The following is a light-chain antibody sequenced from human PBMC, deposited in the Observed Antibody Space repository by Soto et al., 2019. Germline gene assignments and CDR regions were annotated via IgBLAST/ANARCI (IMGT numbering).Light chain of an antibody. J-gene: IGLJ2*01. CDR3: SSYTSSSPVV. CDR2: EVS. Sequence: QSVLTQPASVSGSPGQSITISCTGTSSDVGGYNYVSWYQQHPGKDPKLMIYEVSNRPSGVSNRFSGSKSGNTASLTISGHPAEDDAAYYCSSYTSSSPVVFGGGTKVTVL. CDR1: SSDVGGYNY. V-gene: IGLV2-14*01.